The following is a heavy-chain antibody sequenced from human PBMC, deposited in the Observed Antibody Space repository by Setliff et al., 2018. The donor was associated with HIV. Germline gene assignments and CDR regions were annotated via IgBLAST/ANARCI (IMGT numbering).Heavy chain of an antibody. Sequence: SETLSLTCTVSDSGTYYWSWIRQRAGKGLEWIGRVSSRGDTNYNPSLKRRVTMSVDTSKNQFSLKLTSVTASDTAVYYCARAAAGNTGPFDLWGQGTPVTVSS. CDR3: ARAAAGNTGPFDL. D-gene: IGHD4-17*01. CDR2: VSSRGDT. J-gene: IGHJ4*02. CDR1: DSGTYY. V-gene: IGHV4-4*07.